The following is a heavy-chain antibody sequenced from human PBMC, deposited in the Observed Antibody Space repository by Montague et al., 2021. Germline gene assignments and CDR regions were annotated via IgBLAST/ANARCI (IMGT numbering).Heavy chain of an antibody. Sequence: SETLSLTCTVSGGSLSNYYWSWIRQPPGKGLEWIGYFFDSGTTNYNPSLKSRVTISVDTSKNQFSLKLSSVIAADTAIYYCARRGGQGNWFDPRGQGTLVTVSS. CDR3: ARRGGQGNWFDP. J-gene: IGHJ5*02. CDR2: FFDSGTT. V-gene: IGHV4-59*01. CDR1: GGSLSNYY.